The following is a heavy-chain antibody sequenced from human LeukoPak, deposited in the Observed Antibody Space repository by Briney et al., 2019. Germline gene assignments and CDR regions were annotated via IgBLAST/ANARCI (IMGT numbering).Heavy chain of an antibody. CDR3: ARSTQSRKYDLYYYYYMDV. D-gene: IGHD1-1*01. CDR2: ISSSGSTI. CDR1: GFTFSDYY. J-gene: IGHJ6*03. Sequence: PGGSLRLSCAASGFTFSDYYMSWIRQAPGKGLEWVSYISSSGSTIYYADSVKGRFTISRDNAKNSLYQQMNSLRAEDTAVYYCARSTQSRKYDLYYYYYMDVWGKGTTVTISS. V-gene: IGHV3-11*01.